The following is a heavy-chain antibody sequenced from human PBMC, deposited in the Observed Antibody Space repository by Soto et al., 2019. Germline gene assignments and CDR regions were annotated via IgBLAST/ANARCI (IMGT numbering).Heavy chain of an antibody. J-gene: IGHJ3*01. Sequence: EVQLVESGGGLVKPGGSLRLSCVDSGFTFRSYSMNWVRQAPGKGLEWVASISSTSSVIWYADSLKGRFTISRDNAKNSLFLQIDSLRADDTAVYYCLRGGSGYTRDDVLDAWGHGTMVTVSS. CDR2: ISSTSSVI. CDR1: GFTFRSYS. CDR3: LRGGSGYTRDDVLDA. D-gene: IGHD2-15*01. V-gene: IGHV3-21*06.